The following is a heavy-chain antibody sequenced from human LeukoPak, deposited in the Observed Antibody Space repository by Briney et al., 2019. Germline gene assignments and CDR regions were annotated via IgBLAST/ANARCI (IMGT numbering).Heavy chain of an antibody. CDR1: GFTFSSCG. CDR2: ISYDGSNK. Sequence: GGSLRLSCAASGFTFSSCGMHWVRQAPGKGLEWVAVISYDGSNKYYADSVKGRFTISRDNSKNTLYLQMNSLRAEDTAVYYCAKDLVHRIQLWLQNYYYGMDVWGQGTTVTVSS. J-gene: IGHJ6*02. V-gene: IGHV3-30*18. CDR3: AKDLVHRIQLWLQNYYYGMDV. D-gene: IGHD5-18*01.